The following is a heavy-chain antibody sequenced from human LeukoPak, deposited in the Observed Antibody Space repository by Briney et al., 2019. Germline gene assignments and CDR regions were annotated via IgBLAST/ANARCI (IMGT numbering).Heavy chain of an antibody. CDR1: GFTFSNYN. D-gene: IGHD3-16*01. Sequence: GGSLTLSCAASGFTFSNYNMNWVRHAPGKGLEGVSSISSSTSYKNYADSVKGRFTISRDNAKNSLYLQMNSLRAEDTAVYYCARDYFWEQYYFDYWGQGTLVTVSS. CDR2: ISSSTSYK. V-gene: IGHV3-21*01. CDR3: ARDYFWEQYYFDY. J-gene: IGHJ4*02.